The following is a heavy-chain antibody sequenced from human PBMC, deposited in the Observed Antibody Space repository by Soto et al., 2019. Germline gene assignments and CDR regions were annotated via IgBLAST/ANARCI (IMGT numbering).Heavy chain of an antibody. V-gene: IGHV3-30-3*01. CDR1: GFTFSNYD. Sequence: QLHLVESGGGVVQPGRSLRLSCAASGFTFSNYDMHWVRQAPGKGLEWVAVILSDGNNQYYADSVKGRFTISRDNSKNTLYLEMDSLRPEDTAVYYCSREDYWGQGPLVTVAS. CDR2: ILSDGNNQ. J-gene: IGHJ4*02. CDR3: SREDY.